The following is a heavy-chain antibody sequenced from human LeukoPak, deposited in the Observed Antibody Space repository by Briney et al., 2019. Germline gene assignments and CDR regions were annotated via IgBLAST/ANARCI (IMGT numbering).Heavy chain of an antibody. CDR1: GFTFSTYG. CDR2: ISYDGGNK. V-gene: IGHV3-30*18. CDR3: AKDLYDSRDYMYYFHY. D-gene: IGHD4-17*01. Sequence: PGGSLRLSCAASGFTFSTYGMFWVRQAPGRGLEWVAVISYDGGNKYYPDSVKGRFAISRDNSKNTVHLQMHSLRVEDTALYYCAKDLYDSRDYMYYFHYWGQGTLVTVSS. J-gene: IGHJ4*02.